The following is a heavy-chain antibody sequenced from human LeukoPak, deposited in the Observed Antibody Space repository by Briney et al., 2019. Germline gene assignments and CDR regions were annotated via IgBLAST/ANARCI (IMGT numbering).Heavy chain of an antibody. D-gene: IGHD3-22*01. Sequence: GGSLRLSCAASGFSFNIYWMHWVRQTPGKGLVWVSRINPDGRTTNYADSVKGRFTISRDNAKNTLYLQMNSLRVEDTATYYCAKVDGSGNSIFDYWGQGTLVPVSS. CDR3: AKVDGSGNSIFDY. J-gene: IGHJ4*02. CDR2: INPDGRTT. CDR1: GFSFNIYW. V-gene: IGHV3-74*01.